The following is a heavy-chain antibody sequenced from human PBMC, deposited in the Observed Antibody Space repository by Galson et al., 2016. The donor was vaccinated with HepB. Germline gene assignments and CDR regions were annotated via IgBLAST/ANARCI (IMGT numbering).Heavy chain of an antibody. CDR3: AKWGYHGSGSLTHFDY. J-gene: IGHJ4*02. CDR1: GFTFSTYG. V-gene: IGHV3-23*01. CDR2: IGDSGTDT. D-gene: IGHD3-10*01. Sequence: SLRLSCAGSGFTFSTYGMTWVRQAPGQGLEWVALIGDSGTDTYYADSVKGRFTVSRDNSDNTLFLHMNSLRADDTAIYYCAKWGYHGSGSLTHFDYWGRGTLVTVSS.